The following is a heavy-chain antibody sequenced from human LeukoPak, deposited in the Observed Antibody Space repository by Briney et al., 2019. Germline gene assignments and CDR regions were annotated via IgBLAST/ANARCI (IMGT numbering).Heavy chain of an antibody. CDR1: GFTVSSNY. CDR3: AREAVDSLDYYYGMDV. Sequence: GGSLRLSCAASGFTVSSNYMSWVRQAPGKGLEWVSVIYSGGSTYYADSVKGRFTISRDNAKNSLYLQMNSLRAEDTAVYYCAREAVDSLDYYYGMDVWGQGTTVTVSS. D-gene: IGHD3-9*01. J-gene: IGHJ6*02. V-gene: IGHV3-53*01. CDR2: IYSGGST.